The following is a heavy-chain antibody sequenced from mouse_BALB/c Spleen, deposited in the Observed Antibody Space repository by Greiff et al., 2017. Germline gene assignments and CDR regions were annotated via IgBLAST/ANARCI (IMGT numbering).Heavy chain of an antibody. D-gene: IGHD2-14*01. CDR3: ASDYRYNGAY. V-gene: IGHV1-81*01. J-gene: IGHJ3*01. CDR1: GYTFTDYV. CDR2: IYPGSGST. Sequence: QVQLQQSGPELVKPGASVKMSCKASGYTFTDYVISWVKQRTGQGLEWIGEIYPGSGSTYYNEKFKGKATLTADKSSNTAYMQLSSLTSEGSAVYFCASDYRYNGAYWGQGTLVTVSA.